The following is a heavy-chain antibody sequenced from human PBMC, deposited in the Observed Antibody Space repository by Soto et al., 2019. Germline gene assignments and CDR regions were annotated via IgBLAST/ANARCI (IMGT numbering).Heavy chain of an antibody. D-gene: IGHD6-19*01. V-gene: IGHV4-30-2*01. Sequence: SETLSLTCNMSGDSYSISTYSWSWIRQPPGKALQWIGFIYQSGVTSYNPSLASRVSISLDRSNTQCSLKLKSVTAANTAVYFCAGLPYTSGLRFDPWGPGTLVTVSS. J-gene: IGHJ5*02. CDR2: IYQSGVT. CDR1: GDSYSISTYS. CDR3: AGLPYTSGLRFDP.